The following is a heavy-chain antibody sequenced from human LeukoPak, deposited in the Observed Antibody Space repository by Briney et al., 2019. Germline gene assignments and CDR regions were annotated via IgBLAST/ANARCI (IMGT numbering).Heavy chain of an antibody. D-gene: IGHD2-15*01. J-gene: IGHJ6*03. CDR2: IYTSGST. V-gene: IGHV4-4*07. CDR3: ARDRVLGYCSGGSCSGHYYYYYYMDV. Sequence: PSETLSLTCTVSGGSISSYYWSWIRQPAGKGLEWIGRIYTSGSTNYNPSLKSRVTMSVDTSKNQFSLKLSSVTAADTAVYYCARDRVLGYCSGGSCSGHYYYYYYMDVWGKGTTVTTSS. CDR1: GGSISSYY.